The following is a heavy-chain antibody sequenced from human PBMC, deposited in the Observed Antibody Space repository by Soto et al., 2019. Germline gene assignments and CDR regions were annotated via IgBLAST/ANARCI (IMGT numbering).Heavy chain of an antibody. V-gene: IGHV1-8*02. CDR3: ARMASAGTLNWFDP. D-gene: IGHD6-13*01. CDR1: GYTFINYD. CDR2: MNPGSGKT. Sequence: SVKVACKASGYTFINYDISWVRQATGQGLEWMGWMNPGSGKTGYANKFQGRVTMTRDASTSTAHLELSSLTSEDTAVYYCARMASAGTLNWFDPWGQRTLVTV. J-gene: IGHJ5*02.